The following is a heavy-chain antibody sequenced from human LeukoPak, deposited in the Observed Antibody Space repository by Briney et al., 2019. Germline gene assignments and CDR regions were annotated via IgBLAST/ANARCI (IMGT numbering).Heavy chain of an antibody. J-gene: IGHJ4*02. V-gene: IGHV3-7*01. Sequence: GGSLRLSCAASGFTFSSYWMSWVRQAPGKGLEWVANIKQDGSEKYYVDSVKGRFTISRDNAKNSLYLQMNSPRAEDTAVYYCAREDLSDYGDFYYFDYWGQGTLVTVSS. CDR2: IKQDGSEK. CDR3: AREDLSDYGDFYYFDY. CDR1: GFTFSSYW. D-gene: IGHD4-17*01.